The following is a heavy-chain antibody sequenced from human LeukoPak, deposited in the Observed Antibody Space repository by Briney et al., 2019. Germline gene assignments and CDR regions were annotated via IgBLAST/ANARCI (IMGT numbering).Heavy chain of an antibody. CDR1: GFTFTSSA. CDR2: IVVGSGNT. J-gene: IGHJ3*02. Sequence: SVKVSCKASGFTFTSSAVQWVRQARGQCLEWIGWIVVGSGNTNYAQKFQERVTITRDMSTSTAYMELSSLRSEDTAVYYCEADPYSGYGVPFDIGGQGTMVTVSS. V-gene: IGHV1-58*01. CDR3: EADPYSGYGVPFDI. D-gene: IGHD5-12*01.